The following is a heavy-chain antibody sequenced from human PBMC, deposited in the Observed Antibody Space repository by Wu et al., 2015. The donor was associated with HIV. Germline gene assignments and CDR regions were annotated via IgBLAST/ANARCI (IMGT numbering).Heavy chain of an antibody. V-gene: IGHV1-18*01. J-gene: IGHJ3*02. D-gene: IGHD3-22*01. CDR3: ARAPRYDSSGYYYDGFFGVDAFDI. Sequence: QVQLVQSGAEVKKPGSSVKVSCKASGGTFSSYGISWVRQAPGQGLEWMGWISAYNGNTNYAQKLQGRVTMTTDTSTSTAYMELRSLRSDDTAVYYCARAPRYDSSGYYYDGFFGVDAFDIWGQGTMVTVSS. CDR1: GGTFSSYG. CDR2: ISAYNGNT.